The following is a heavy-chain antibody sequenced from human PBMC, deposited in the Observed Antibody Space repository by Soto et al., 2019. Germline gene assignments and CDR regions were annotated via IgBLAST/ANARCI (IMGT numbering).Heavy chain of an antibody. CDR3: VRAFSSSWYENWFDP. V-gene: IGHV3-66*01. J-gene: IGHJ5*02. D-gene: IGHD6-13*01. CDR1: GFTVSSNY. Sequence: LRLSCAASGFTVSSNYMSWVRQAPGKGLEWVSVIYSGGSTYYADSVKGRFTISRDNSKNTLYLQMNSLRAEDTAVYYCVRAFSSSWYENWFDPWGQGTLVTVSS. CDR2: IYSGGST.